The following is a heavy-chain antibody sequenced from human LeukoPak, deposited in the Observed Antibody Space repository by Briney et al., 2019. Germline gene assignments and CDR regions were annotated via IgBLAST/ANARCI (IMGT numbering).Heavy chain of an antibody. J-gene: IGHJ5*02. CDR2: ISGSGGST. CDR3: AKGVYYGSGSYLHPLFDP. Sequence: GGSLRLSCAASGFTFSSYAMSWVRQAPGKGLEWVSAISGSGGSTYYADSVKGRFTISRDNSKNTLYLQMNSLRAEDTAVYYCAKGVYYGSGSYLHPLFDPWGQGTLVTVSP. CDR1: GFTFSSYA. V-gene: IGHV3-23*01. D-gene: IGHD3-10*01.